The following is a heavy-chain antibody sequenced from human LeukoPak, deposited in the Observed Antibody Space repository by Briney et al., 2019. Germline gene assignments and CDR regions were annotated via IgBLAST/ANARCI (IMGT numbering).Heavy chain of an antibody. V-gene: IGHV4-59*01. CDR2: IYYSGST. D-gene: IGHD6-13*01. Sequence: SETLSLTFTVSGGPISSYYWSWIRQPPGKGLEWIGYIYYSGSTNYNPSLKSRATISVDTSKNQFSLKLSSVTAADTAVYYCARGEGTWQQLVDYWGQGTLVTVSS. CDR3: ARGEGTWQQLVDY. J-gene: IGHJ4*02. CDR1: GGPISSYY.